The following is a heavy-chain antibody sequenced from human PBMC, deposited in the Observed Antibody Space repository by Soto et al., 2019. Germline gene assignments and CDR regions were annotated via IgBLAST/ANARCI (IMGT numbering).Heavy chain of an antibody. Sequence: GASVKVSCKASGYTFTSYDINWVRQATGQGLEWMGWMNPNSGNTGYAQKFQGRVTITADESTSTAYMELSSLRSEDTAVCYCARGRCSSTSCYVAQWFDPWGQGTLVTVSS. CDR1: GYTFTSYD. CDR2: MNPNSGNT. D-gene: IGHD2-2*01. J-gene: IGHJ5*02. V-gene: IGHV1-8*01. CDR3: ARGRCSSTSCYVAQWFDP.